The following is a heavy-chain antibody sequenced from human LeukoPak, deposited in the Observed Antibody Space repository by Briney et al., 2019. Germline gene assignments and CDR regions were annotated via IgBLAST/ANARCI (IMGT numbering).Heavy chain of an antibody. CDR1: GGSISSYY. V-gene: IGHV4-4*07. D-gene: IGHD2-2*01. CDR3: AREDCSSTSCYGDY. Sequence: SETLSHTCTVSGGSISSYYWSWIRQPAGKGLEWIGRIYTSGSTNYNPSLKSRVTMSVDTSKNQFSLKLSSVTAADTAVYYCAREDCSSTSCYGDYWGQGTLVTVSS. J-gene: IGHJ4*02. CDR2: IYTSGST.